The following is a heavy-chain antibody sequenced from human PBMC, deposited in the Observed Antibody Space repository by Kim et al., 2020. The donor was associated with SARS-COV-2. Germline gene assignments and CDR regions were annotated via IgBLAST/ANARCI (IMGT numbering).Heavy chain of an antibody. J-gene: IGHJ4*02. CDR2: INAGNGNT. V-gene: IGHV1-3*01. CDR1: GYTFTTYP. CDR3: ARHGSGSAGGY. Sequence: ASVNVSCKASGYTFTTYPMHWVRQAPGQRLEWMGWINAGNGNTQYSQRFQARVTFTRDTSASTAYMELSSLRSEDTAVYYCARHGSGSAGGYWGQGTLVTVPS. D-gene: IGHD3-10*01.